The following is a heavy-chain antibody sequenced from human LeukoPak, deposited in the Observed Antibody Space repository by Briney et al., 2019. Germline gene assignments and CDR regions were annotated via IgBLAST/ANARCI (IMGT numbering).Heavy chain of an antibody. V-gene: IGHV6-1*01. CDR2: TYYRSQWHN. CDR1: EDSVSNNNYD. CDR3: AGGYALDV. J-gene: IGHJ3*01. Sequence: SQTLSPTCAISEDSVSNNNYDRNWIMQSPSRSLEWLGRTYYRSQWHNDYARSVMSRISVDPDTSKNQFSLHLSSVTPDDTAVYYCAGGYALDVWGQGTMVTVSS.